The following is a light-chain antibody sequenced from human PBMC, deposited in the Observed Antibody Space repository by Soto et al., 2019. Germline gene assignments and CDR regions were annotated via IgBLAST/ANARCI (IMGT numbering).Light chain of an antibody. J-gene: IGKJ1*01. Sequence: DIQMTQSPSSLSASVGDRVTLTFRASESISTWLAWYQQKPGKAPKLLIYGASSLESGVPPRFSGDGSGTEFTLTISSLQRDDFGIYYCQQYSRLWSFGQGTKVDIK. CDR1: ESISTW. V-gene: IGKV1-5*03. CDR2: GAS. CDR3: QQYSRLWS.